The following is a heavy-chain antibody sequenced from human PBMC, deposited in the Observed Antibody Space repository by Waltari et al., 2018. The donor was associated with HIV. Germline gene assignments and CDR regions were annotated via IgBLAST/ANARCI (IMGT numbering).Heavy chain of an antibody. D-gene: IGHD3-22*01. CDR3: ARDKAITMIVGYYFDY. Sequence: EVQLVESGGGLVKPGGSLRLSCAASGFTFSRYSMNWVSQAPGKGRELLSSISSSSSYLYYADSLKRRFTISRYNAKNSLYLQMNSLRAEDTAVYYCARDKAITMIVGYYFDYWGQGTLVTVSS. J-gene: IGHJ4*02. CDR2: ISSSSSYL. V-gene: IGHV3-21*01. CDR1: GFTFSRYS.